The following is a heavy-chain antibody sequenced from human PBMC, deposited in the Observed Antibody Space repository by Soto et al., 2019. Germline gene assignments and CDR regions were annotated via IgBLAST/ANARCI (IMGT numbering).Heavy chain of an antibody. V-gene: IGHV3-21*01. CDR3: ARAQSSSSSGCDP. CDR1: GFTFSSYS. CDR2: ISSSSSYI. D-gene: IGHD6-6*01. J-gene: IGHJ5*02. Sequence: GGSLRLSCAASGFTFSSYSMNWVRQAPGKGLEWVSSISSSSSYIYYADSVKGRFTISRDNAKNSLYLQMNSLRAEDTAVYYCARAQSSSSSGCDPWGQGTLVTVSS.